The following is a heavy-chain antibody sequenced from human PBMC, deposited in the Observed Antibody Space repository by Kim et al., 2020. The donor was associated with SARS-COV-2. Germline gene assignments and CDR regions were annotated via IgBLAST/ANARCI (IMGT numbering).Heavy chain of an antibody. Sequence: GGSLRLSCAASGFTFSSYAMNWVRQAPGKGLEWVSAISGSGGSTYYADSVKGRFTISRDNSKNTLYLEMNSLRVEDTALYYCAKGGSWTLDRGVLFEYWGQGTLVTVSS. CDR3: AKGGSWTLDRGVLFEY. V-gene: IGHV3-23*01. CDR2: ISGSGGST. J-gene: IGHJ4*02. CDR1: GFTFSSYA. D-gene: IGHD3-10*01.